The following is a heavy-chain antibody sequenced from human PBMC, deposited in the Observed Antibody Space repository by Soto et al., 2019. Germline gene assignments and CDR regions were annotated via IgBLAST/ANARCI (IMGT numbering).Heavy chain of an antibody. CDR1: GGSISSGGYS. V-gene: IGHV4-30-2*01. CDR2: IYHSGST. D-gene: IGHD2-2*01. J-gene: IGHJ6*02. Sequence: SETLSLTCAVSGGSISSGGYSWSWIRQPPGKGLEWIGYIYHSGSTYYNPSLKSRVTISVDGSKNQFSLKLNSVTPEDTAVYYCAREIVLVPAAMGTGYYYYYGMDVWGQGTTVTVSS. CDR3: AREIVLVPAAMGTGYYYYYGMDV.